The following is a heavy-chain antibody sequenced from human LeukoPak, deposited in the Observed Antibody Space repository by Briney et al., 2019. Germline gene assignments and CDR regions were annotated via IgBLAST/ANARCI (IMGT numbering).Heavy chain of an antibody. CDR2: IYSGGST. V-gene: IGHV3-66*01. D-gene: IGHD3-22*01. CDR1: GFTVSSNY. J-gene: IGHJ6*02. CDR3: ARSGTDSNTSSGYPPFSYGVDV. Sequence: PGGSLRLSCAASGFTVSSNYMSWVRQAPGKGLEWVSVIYSGGSTYYADSVKGRFTISRDNSKNTLYLQMNSLRAEDTAVYYCARSGTDSNTSSGYPPFSYGVDVWGQGTTVTVSS.